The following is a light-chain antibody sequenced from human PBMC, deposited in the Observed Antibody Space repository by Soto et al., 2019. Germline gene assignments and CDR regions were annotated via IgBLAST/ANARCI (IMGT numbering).Light chain of an antibody. J-gene: IGKJ1*01. Sequence: DIQMPQSPYSLSATVGDRVTITCRASQTIGKYLNWYQQQPGKVPKLLIYDASYLQSGVPSRFSGSGSGTDFTLTISSLQPEDFATYYCQQSYSSPRTFGQGTKVDIK. V-gene: IGKV1-39*01. CDR3: QQSYSSPRT. CDR1: QTIGKY. CDR2: DAS.